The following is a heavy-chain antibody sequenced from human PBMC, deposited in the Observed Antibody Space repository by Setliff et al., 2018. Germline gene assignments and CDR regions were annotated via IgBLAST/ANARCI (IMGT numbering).Heavy chain of an antibody. Sequence: GGSLRLSCVASGFRFSDYEMNWVRQAPGKGLEWVSYIGNIGTKISYTDSVKGRFTVSRDDAKNSLYLQMNNLRAEDTATYYCARDKDFWSGPPMDVWGKGTTVTVSS. V-gene: IGHV3-48*03. CDR3: ARDKDFWSGPPMDV. CDR1: GFRFSDYE. J-gene: IGHJ6*03. D-gene: IGHD3-3*01. CDR2: IGNIGTKI.